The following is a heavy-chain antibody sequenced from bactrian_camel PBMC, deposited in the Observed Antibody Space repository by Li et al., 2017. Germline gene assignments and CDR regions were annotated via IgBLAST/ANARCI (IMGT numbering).Heavy chain of an antibody. D-gene: IGHD2*01. Sequence: HVQLVESGGGSVQSGGALRLSCLASGHTYGMAWFRQAPGKEREGVAGVDTTGNIMYADAVKGRFTISQDAAKNTGDLQMNSLKTEDGAMYYCAQETYGTPAYWGQGTQVTVS. CDR3: AQETYGTPAY. CDR2: VDTTGNI. V-gene: IGHV3S53*01. J-gene: IGHJ4*01. CDR1: GHTYGM.